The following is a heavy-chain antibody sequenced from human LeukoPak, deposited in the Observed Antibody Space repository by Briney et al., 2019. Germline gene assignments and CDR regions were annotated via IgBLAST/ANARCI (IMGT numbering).Heavy chain of an antibody. CDR3: ARYSGSPYGMDV. CDR2: IRYDGSSI. V-gene: IGHV3-30*02. CDR1: GFTFSDYG. J-gene: IGHJ6*02. D-gene: IGHD1-26*01. Sequence: GGSLRLSCAASGFTFSDYGMHWVRQAPGKGLEWVAFIRYDGSSIYYADSVKGRFTISRDNSENTLYLQMNSLRAEDTAVCYCARYSGSPYGMDVWGQGTTVTVSS.